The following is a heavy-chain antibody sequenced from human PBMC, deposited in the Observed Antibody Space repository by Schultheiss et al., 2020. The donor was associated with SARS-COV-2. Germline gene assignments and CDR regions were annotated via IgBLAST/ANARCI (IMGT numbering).Heavy chain of an antibody. Sequence: SETLSLTCTVSGGSISSYYWSWIRQPPGKGLEWIGYIYHSGSTHYNPSLKSRVTISVDTSKNQFSLKLSSVTAADTAVYYCARDGGDFWSGWGQGTLVTVSS. J-gene: IGHJ4*02. CDR3: ARDGGDFWSG. V-gene: IGHV4-59*01. CDR1: GGSISSYY. CDR2: IYHSGST. D-gene: IGHD3-3*01.